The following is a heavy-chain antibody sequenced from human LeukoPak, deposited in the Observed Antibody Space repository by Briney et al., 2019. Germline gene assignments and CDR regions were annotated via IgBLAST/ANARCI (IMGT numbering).Heavy chain of an antibody. CDR2: ISAYNGNT. Sequence: AASVKVSRKASGYTFTSYGISWVRQAPGQGLEWMGWISAYNGNTNYAQKLQGRVTMTTDTSTSTAYMELRSLRSDDTAVYYCARSYSSGWYADYWGQGTLVTVSS. J-gene: IGHJ4*02. D-gene: IGHD6-19*01. CDR3: ARSYSSGWYADY. CDR1: GYTFTSYG. V-gene: IGHV1-18*04.